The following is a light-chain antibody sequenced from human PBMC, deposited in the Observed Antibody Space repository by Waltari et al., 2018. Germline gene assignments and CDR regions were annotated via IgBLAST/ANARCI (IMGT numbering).Light chain of an antibody. CDR3: QRYDNLPVFA. V-gene: IGKV1-33*01. J-gene: IGKJ3*01. CDR1: QAITNY. CDR2: DAS. Sequence: DIQLTQSPSSLSVSVGDRVTITCQASQAITNYLNWYQQKPGKAPKLLIYDASNLQTGVPSRFSGSQSGTEFTFTIASLQPEDVATYYCQRYDNLPVFAFGPGTKVNIK.